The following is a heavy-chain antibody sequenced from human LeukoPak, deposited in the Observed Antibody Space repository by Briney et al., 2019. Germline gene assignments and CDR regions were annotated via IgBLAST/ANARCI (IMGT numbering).Heavy chain of an antibody. V-gene: IGHV1-24*01. D-gene: IGHD2-15*01. J-gene: IGHJ4*02. CDR2: FDPEDGET. CDR3: ATGPAGVVAATLFDY. Sequence: ASVKVSCKVSGYTLTELSMHWVRQVPGKGLEGMGGFDPEDGETIYAQKFQGRVTMTEDTSTDTAYMELSSLRSQDTAVYYCATGPAGVVAATLFDYWGQGTLVTVSS. CDR1: GYTLTELS.